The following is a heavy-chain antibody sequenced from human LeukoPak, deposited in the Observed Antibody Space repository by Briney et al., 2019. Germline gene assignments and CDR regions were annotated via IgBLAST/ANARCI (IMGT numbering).Heavy chain of an antibody. CDR2: IYYSGST. CDR3: AKGKSRRRVWGSYRDPYFDY. CDR1: GGSISSSSYY. Sequence: SETLSLTCTVSGGSISSSSYYWGWIRQPPGKGLEWIGSIYYSGSTYYNPSLKSRVTMSVDTSKNQFSLKLSSVTAADTAVYYCAKGKSRRRVWGSYRDPYFDYWGQGTLVTVSS. D-gene: IGHD3-16*02. J-gene: IGHJ4*02. V-gene: IGHV4-39*07.